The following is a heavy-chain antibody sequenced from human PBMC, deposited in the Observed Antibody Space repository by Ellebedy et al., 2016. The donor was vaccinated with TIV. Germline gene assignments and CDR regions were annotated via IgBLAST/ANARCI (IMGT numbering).Heavy chain of an antibody. Sequence: GESLKISCAASGFTFASHAMTWVRQAPGTGLEWVSAINGRGGTTYYADSVKGRFTISRDNSENTLYLQMNSLRAEDTAVYYCARASLRVTTGDYWGQGTLVTVSS. CDR2: INGRGGTT. J-gene: IGHJ4*02. D-gene: IGHD4-17*01. CDR3: ARASLRVTTGDY. V-gene: IGHV3-23*01. CDR1: GFTFASHA.